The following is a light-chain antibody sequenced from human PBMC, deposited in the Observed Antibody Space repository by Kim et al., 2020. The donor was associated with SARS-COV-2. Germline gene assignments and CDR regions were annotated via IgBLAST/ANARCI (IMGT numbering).Light chain of an antibody. V-gene: IGLV2-14*03. Sequence: QSALTQPASVSGSPGQSITISCTGTSSDVGAYNYVSWYQQQPGKAPKVMIYDVGNRPSGVSDRFSGSKSGNTASLTISGLQAEDKADYYCSSYTTSRTYVFGTGTKVTVL. J-gene: IGLJ1*01. CDR3: SSYTTSRTYV. CDR1: SSDVGAYNY. CDR2: DVG.